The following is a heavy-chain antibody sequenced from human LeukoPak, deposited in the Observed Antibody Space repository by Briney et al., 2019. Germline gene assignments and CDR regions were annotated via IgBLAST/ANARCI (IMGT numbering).Heavy chain of an antibody. CDR1: GFTFSSYG. Sequence: GGSLRLSCAASGFTFSSYGMHWVRQAPGKGLEWVAFIRYDGSNKYYADSVKGRFTISRDNSKNTLYLQMNSLRAEDTAVYYCASDIVVVPAAPGDLDYWGQGTLVTGSS. D-gene: IGHD2-2*01. CDR2: IRYDGSNK. CDR3: ASDIVVVPAAPGDLDY. J-gene: IGHJ4*02. V-gene: IGHV3-30*02.